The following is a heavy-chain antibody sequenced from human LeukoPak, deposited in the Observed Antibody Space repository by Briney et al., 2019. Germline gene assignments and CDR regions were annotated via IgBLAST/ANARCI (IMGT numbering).Heavy chain of an antibody. Sequence: ASVKVSCKASGNTFSSYGISWVRQAPGQGLEWMGWISAYNGNTNYAQKLQGRVTMTTDTSTSTAYMELRSLRSDDTAVYYCATDPRTTVFGTFRYYYMDVWGEGTTVAVSS. V-gene: IGHV1-18*01. J-gene: IGHJ6*03. CDR1: GNTFSSYG. D-gene: IGHD3-3*01. CDR2: ISAYNGNT. CDR3: ATDPRTTVFGTFRYYYMDV.